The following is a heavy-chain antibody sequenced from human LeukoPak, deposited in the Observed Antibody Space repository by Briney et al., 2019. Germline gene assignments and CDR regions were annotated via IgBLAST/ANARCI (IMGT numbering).Heavy chain of an antibody. CDR1: GFTFSNYE. V-gene: IGHV3-48*03. J-gene: IGHJ4*02. Sequence: PGGSLRLSCAASGFTFSNYEMNWVRQAPGKGLEWVSYISSSGSTIFYADSVKGRFTISRDNAKNSLYLQLNSLRAEDTAIYYCASGAQSDYWGQGTLATVSS. D-gene: IGHD1-26*01. CDR3: ASGAQSDY. CDR2: ISSSGSTI.